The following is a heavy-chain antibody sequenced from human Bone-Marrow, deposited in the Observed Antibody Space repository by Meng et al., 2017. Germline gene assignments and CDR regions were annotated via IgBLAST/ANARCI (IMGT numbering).Heavy chain of an antibody. V-gene: IGHV1-2*06. Sequence: QVPLVESGAEVTKPGASVKVSGKRSGYNFPDYWLHWVRRAPGQGLEWMGRIDPKSGDTHYAQRFQGRVTMTGDTSISTAYMELSGLRSDDTAMYYCARDEDISAAGKLFGDYWGQGTLVTVSS. D-gene: IGHD6-13*01. CDR3: ARDEDISAAGKLFGDY. CDR2: IDPKSGDT. CDR1: GYNFPDYW. J-gene: IGHJ4*02.